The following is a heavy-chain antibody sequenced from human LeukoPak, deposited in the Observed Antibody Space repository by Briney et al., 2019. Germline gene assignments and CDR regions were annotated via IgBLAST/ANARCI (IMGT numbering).Heavy chain of an antibody. Sequence: GGSLRLSCAASGSTFSSYSMNWVRQAPGKGLEWVSSISSSSSYIYYADSVRGRFTISRDNAKNSLYLQMNSLRAEDTAVYYCARSRYCSGGNCYLDAFDIWGQGTMVTVSS. CDR1: GSTFSSYS. J-gene: IGHJ3*02. CDR2: ISSSSSYI. V-gene: IGHV3-21*01. CDR3: ARSRYCSGGNCYLDAFDI. D-gene: IGHD2-15*01.